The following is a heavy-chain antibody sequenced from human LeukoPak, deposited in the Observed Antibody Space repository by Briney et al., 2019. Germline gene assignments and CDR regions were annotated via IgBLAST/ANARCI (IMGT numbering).Heavy chain of an antibody. J-gene: IGHJ4*02. Sequence: GGSLRLSCAASGFTFSSFAMSWVRQAPGKGLEWLSTISDSGGSTYYADSVRGRFTISRDNSKDTLNVQMNSLRAEDAAVYYCAKSHSVVRRGYFDYWGQGALVTVSS. V-gene: IGHV3-23*01. CDR1: GFTFSSFA. CDR3: AKSHSVVRRGYFDY. D-gene: IGHD2-2*01. CDR2: ISDSGGST.